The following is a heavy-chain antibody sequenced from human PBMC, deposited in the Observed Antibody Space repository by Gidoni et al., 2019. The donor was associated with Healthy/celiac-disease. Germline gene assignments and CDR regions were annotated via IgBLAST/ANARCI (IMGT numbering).Heavy chain of an antibody. CDR2: MNPNSGNT. Sequence: QVQLVQSGAEVKKPGASVKVSCKASGYTFTSYDINWVRQATGQGLEWMGWMNPNSGNTGYAQKFQGRVTMTRNTSISTAYMELSSLRSEDTAVYYCATLPIVGRGSYYYMDVWGKGTTVTVSS. V-gene: IGHV1-8*01. D-gene: IGHD3-22*01. J-gene: IGHJ6*03. CDR1: GYTFTSYD. CDR3: ATLPIVGRGSYYYMDV.